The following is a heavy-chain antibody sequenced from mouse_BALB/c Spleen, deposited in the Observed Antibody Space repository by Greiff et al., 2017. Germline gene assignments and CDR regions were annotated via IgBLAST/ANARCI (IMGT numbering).Heavy chain of an antibody. CDR3: ARPYGSSYWYFDV. J-gene: IGHJ1*01. CDR2: INPSNGRT. D-gene: IGHD1-1*01. V-gene: IGHV1S81*02. CDR1: GYTFTSYW. Sequence: QVQLQQPGAELVKPGASVKLSCKASGYTFTSYWMHWVKQRPGQGLEWIGEINPSNGRTNYNEKFKSKATLTVDKSSSTAYMQLSSLTSEDSAVYYCARPYGSSYWYFDVWGAGTTVTVSS.